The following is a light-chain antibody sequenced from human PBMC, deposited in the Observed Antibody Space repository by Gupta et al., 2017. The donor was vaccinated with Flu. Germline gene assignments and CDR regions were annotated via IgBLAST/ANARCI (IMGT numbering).Light chain of an antibody. Sequence: EIVLTQSPGTLSLSPGERATLSCRASQSVSSSYLAWYQQKPGQAPRLLIFGASSRATGIPDRFSGSGSGTDFTLTISRLEPEDSAVYYWQQYASSRTFGQGTKVEIK. CDR2: GAS. V-gene: IGKV3-20*01. J-gene: IGKJ1*01. CDR3: QQYASSRT. CDR1: QSVSSSY.